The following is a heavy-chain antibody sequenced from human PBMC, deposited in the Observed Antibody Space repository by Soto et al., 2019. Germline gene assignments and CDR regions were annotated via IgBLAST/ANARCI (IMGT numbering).Heavy chain of an antibody. CDR1: GGSISSGDYY. CDR2: IYYSGST. D-gene: IGHD3-10*01. CDR3: ARVRYPGRFGEDDRYGMDV. V-gene: IGHV4-30-4*01. J-gene: IGHJ6*02. Sequence: PSETLSLTCTVSGGSISSGDYYWSWIRQPPGKGLEWIGYIYYSGSTYYNPSLKSRVTISVDTSKNQFSLKLSSVTAADTAVYYCARVRYPGRFGEDDRYGMDVWGQGTTVTVSS.